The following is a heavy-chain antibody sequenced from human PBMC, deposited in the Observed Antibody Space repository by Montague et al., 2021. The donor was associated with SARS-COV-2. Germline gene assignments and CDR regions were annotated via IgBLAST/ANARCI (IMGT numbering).Heavy chain of an antibody. D-gene: IGHD6-13*01. V-gene: IGHV4-39*07. Sequence: SETLSLTCTVAGGSISSSSYYWGWIRQPPGKGLERIGSIYYSGSTYYXXXLKSRVTISVDTSKNQFSLKLSSVTAADTAVYYCARVGRQQLVRLSGMDVWGQGTTVTVSS. J-gene: IGHJ6*02. CDR3: ARVGRQQLVRLSGMDV. CDR1: GGSISSSSYY. CDR2: IYYSGST.